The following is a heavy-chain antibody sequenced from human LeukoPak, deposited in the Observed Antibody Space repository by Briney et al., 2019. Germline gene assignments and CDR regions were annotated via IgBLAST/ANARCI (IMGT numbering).Heavy chain of an antibody. V-gene: IGHV1-69*04. CDR2: IIPIFGIA. D-gene: IGHD3-3*01. J-gene: IGHJ4*02. CDR3: ARDLKTIFGVVVPYFDY. CDR1: GGTFSSYA. Sequence: SVKVSCKASGGTFSSYAISWVRQAPGQGLEWMGRIIPIFGIANYAQKFQGRVTITADKSTSTAYMELSSLRSEDTAVYYCARDLKTIFGVVVPYFDYWGQGALVTVSS.